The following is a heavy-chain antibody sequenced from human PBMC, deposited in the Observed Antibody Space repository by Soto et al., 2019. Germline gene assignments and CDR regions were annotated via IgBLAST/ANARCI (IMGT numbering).Heavy chain of an antibody. CDR1: GGTFSSYA. J-gene: IGHJ6*02. V-gene: IGHV1-69*13. D-gene: IGHD3-10*01. CDR2: IIPILGTA. CDR3: DIRSRRGFDYYGMDV. Sequence: GASVKVSCKASGGTFSSYAISWVRQAPGQGLEWMGGIIPILGTANYAQKFQGRVTITADESTSTAYMELSSLRSEDTAVYYCDIRSRRGFDYYGMDVWGQGTTVTVSS.